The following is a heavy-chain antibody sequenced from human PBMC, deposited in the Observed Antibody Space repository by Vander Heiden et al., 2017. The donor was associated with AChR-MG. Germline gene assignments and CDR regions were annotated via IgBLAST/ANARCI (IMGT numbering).Heavy chain of an antibody. Sequence: QVQLVESGGGVVQPGRSLRLSCAASGFTFSSYGMHWVRQAPGKGLEWVAVISYDGSNKYYADSVKGRFTISRDNSKNTLYLQMNSLRAEDTAVYYCAKGLDEAVVTGFGLNDYWGQGTLVTVSS. CDR3: AKGLDEAVVTGFGLNDY. CDR1: GFTFSSYG. D-gene: IGHD3-10*01. V-gene: IGHV3-30*18. CDR2: ISYDGSNK. J-gene: IGHJ4*02.